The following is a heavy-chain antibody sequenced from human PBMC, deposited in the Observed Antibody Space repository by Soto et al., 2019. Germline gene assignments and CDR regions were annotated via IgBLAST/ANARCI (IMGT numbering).Heavy chain of an antibody. V-gene: IGHV3-20*04. J-gene: IGHJ4*02. CDR1: GFTFGDYG. Sequence: PGVSLRLSCAVSGFTFGDYGMTWVRQVPGKGLEWISGINWDGGSPGYADSVKGRFIISRDNAKKSLYLEMNSLRAEDTAVYYCARVGRSPTPLYYFDYWGQGSLVTVSS. D-gene: IGHD1-26*01. CDR2: INWDGGSP. CDR3: ARVGRSPTPLYYFDY.